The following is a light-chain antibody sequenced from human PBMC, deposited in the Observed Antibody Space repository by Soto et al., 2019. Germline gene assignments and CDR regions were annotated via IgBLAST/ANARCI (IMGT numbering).Light chain of an antibody. J-gene: IGKJ4*01. Sequence: EIVMTQSPATVSVSPGERATLSCRASQSVRTNLAWYQQRPGQAPRRLIHAASTRATGIPARFSGSGSGTEFTLTISSLQSEDSGVYYCQQYNKWPPLTFGGGTKVEIK. CDR2: AAS. CDR1: QSVRTN. CDR3: QQYNKWPPLT. V-gene: IGKV3-15*01.